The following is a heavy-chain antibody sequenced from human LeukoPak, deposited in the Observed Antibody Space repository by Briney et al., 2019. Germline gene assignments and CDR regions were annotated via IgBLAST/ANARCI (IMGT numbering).Heavy chain of an antibody. CDR2: IYYSGST. CDR3: ARVMARHEGFDI. Sequence: RSETLSLTCTVSGGSISSSSYYWGWIRQPPGKGLEWIGSIYYSGSTYYNPSLKSRVTISVDTSKNQFSLKLSSVTAADTAMYYCARVMARHEGFDIWGQGTMVTVSS. V-gene: IGHV4-39*07. D-gene: IGHD5-24*01. CDR1: GGSISSSSYY. J-gene: IGHJ3*02.